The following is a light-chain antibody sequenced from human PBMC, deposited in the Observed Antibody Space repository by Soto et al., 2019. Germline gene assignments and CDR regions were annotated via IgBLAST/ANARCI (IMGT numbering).Light chain of an antibody. CDR1: QSVSSY. CDR2: DAS. V-gene: IGKV3-11*01. J-gene: IGKJ4*01. CDR3: QQRGNWPPT. Sequence: EIVLTQSPATLSLSPGERATLSCRASQSVSSYLAWYQKKPGQAPRLLIYDASNSATGIPARFSGSGSGTDFNLTISSLEPEDFAVYYCQQRGNWPPTFGGGTKVEIK.